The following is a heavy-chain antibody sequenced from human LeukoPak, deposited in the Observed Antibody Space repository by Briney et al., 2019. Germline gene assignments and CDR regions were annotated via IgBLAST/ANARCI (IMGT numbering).Heavy chain of an antibody. D-gene: IGHD2-2*02. Sequence: VASVKVSCKASGYTFTSYGISWVRQAPGQGLEWMGWISAYNGNTNYAQKLQGRVTMTTDTSTSTAYMELRSLRSDDPAVYFVVRHGVPAAILLMPGWFEPWGQGTLGT. CDR1: GYTFTSYG. J-gene: IGHJ5*02. V-gene: IGHV1-18*01. CDR3: VRHGVPAAILLMPGWFEP. CDR2: ISAYNGNT.